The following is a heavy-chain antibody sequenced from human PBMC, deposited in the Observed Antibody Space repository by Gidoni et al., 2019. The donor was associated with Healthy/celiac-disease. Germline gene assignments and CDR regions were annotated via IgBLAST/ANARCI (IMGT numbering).Heavy chain of an antibody. D-gene: IGHD4-17*01. J-gene: IGHJ3*02. CDR1: GGSIRSSNW. CDR3: ARDLDYGDHGYAFDI. V-gene: IGHV4-4*02. Sequence: QVQLQESGPGLVKPSGTLSLTCAVSGGSIRSSNWWSWVRQPPGKGLEWIGEIYHSGSTNYNPSLKSRVTISVDKSKNQFSLKLSSVTAADTAVYYCARDLDYGDHGYAFDIWGQGTMVTVSS. CDR2: IYHSGST.